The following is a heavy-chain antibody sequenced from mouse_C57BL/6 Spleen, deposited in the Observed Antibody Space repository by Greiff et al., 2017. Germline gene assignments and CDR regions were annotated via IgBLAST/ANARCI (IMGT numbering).Heavy chain of an antibody. CDR2: IHPNSGST. CDR1: GYTFTSYW. V-gene: IGHV1-64*01. CDR3: ARADGYYGVWFAY. D-gene: IGHD2-3*01. J-gene: IGHJ3*01. Sequence: VQLQQPGAELVKPGASVKLSCKASGYTFTSYWMHWVKQRPGQGLEWIGMIHPNSGSTNYNEKFKSKATLTVDKSSSTAYMQLSSLTSEDSAVYYCARADGYYGVWFAYWGQGTLVTVSA.